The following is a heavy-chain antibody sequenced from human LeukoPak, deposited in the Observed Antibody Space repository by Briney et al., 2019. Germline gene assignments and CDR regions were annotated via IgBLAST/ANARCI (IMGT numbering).Heavy chain of an antibody. V-gene: IGHV4-39*07. D-gene: IGHD3-22*01. CDR3: ARDPNPNYYDSNGGV. CDR2: IYYSGST. CDR1: GGSISSSSYY. J-gene: IGHJ6*04. Sequence: SETLSLTCTVSGGSISSSSYYWGWIRQPPGKGLEWIGSIYYSGSTYYNPSLKSRVTISVDKSKNQFSLKLSSVTAADTAVYYCARDPNPNYYDSNGGVWGKGTTVTVSS.